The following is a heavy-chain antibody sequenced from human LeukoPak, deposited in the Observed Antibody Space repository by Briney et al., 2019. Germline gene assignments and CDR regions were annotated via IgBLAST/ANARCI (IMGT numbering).Heavy chain of an antibody. CDR3: AKARGYSGYDYFDY. Sequence: GGSLRLSCAASGFSFSSYALHWVRQAPGKGLEWVAGVSFDGQIQYYADSVQGRFSVSRDDSKNTVFLQMNTLTADDTAVYYCAKARGYSGYDYFDYWGHGALVTVSS. J-gene: IGHJ4*01. CDR1: GFSFSSYA. CDR2: VSFDGQIQ. V-gene: IGHV3-30*01. D-gene: IGHD5-12*01.